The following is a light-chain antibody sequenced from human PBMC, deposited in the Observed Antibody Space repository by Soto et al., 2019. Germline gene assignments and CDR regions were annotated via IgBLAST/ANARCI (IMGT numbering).Light chain of an antibody. CDR2: GNS. V-gene: IGLV1-40*01. J-gene: IGLJ1*01. CDR1: GSNIGAGYD. Sequence: QSVLTQPPSVSGAPGQRVTIYCTGCGSNIGAGYDVHWYQQLPGTAPKLLIYGNSNRRSGVSDRFSGSKSGTSASLAITGIRAEDEADYYCQSYASSQSANVAFGTGTKLNVL. CDR3: QSYASSQSANVA.